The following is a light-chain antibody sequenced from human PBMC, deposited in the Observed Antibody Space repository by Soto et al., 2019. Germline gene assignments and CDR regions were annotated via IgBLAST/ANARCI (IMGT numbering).Light chain of an antibody. J-gene: IGKJ1*01. CDR3: QQYGSSPWT. V-gene: IGKV3-20*01. CDR2: GVS. Sequence: EIILTQSPVTLSVSPGERATLSCRASQSVGSNLAWYQQKPGQAPRLLIYGVSSRAAGIPDRFSGSGSGTDFTLTISRLEPEDFAVYYCQQYGSSPWTFGQGTKVDIK. CDR1: QSVGSN.